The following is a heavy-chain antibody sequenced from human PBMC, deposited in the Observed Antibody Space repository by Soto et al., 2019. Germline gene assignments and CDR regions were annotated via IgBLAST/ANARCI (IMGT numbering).Heavy chain of an antibody. J-gene: IGHJ4*02. V-gene: IGHV1-46*01. CDR3: AMRPAFGGNYFDY. Sequence: GASVKVSCKASGYTFTGYAMHWVRQAPGQGLEWMGIINPSGGSTSYAQKFQGRVTMTRDTSTSTVYMELSSLRSEDTAVYYCAMRPAFGGNYFDYWGQGTLVTVSS. CDR1: GYTFTGYA. CDR2: INPSGGST. D-gene: IGHD2-15*01.